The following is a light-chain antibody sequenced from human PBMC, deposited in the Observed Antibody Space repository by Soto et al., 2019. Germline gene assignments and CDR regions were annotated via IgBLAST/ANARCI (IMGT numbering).Light chain of an antibody. CDR2: RAS. CDR3: QQYVNSPLT. V-gene: IGKV3-20*01. Sequence: EIVLTQSPGTLSLSPGEGATLSCRASQSVSSTYLAWYQQKPGQAPRLLIYRASSRATGIPDRFSGSGSGTEFTLTISRLEPEDFAVYYCQQYVNSPLTFGGGTKVEIK. CDR1: QSVSSTY. J-gene: IGKJ4*01.